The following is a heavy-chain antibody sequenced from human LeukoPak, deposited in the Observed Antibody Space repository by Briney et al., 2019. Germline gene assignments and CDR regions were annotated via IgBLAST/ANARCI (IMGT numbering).Heavy chain of an antibody. V-gene: IGHV3-21*01. D-gene: IGHD2-2*01. CDR1: GFTFSAYI. CDR3: ARERTCSSASCPLDV. J-gene: IGHJ6*02. CDR2: ISSGSTYI. Sequence: GGSLRLSCAASGFTFSAYIMSWVRQAPGKGLEWVSSISSGSTYICDADSLKDRSTISRDNAKNSLYLQMSSLRAEDTAVYYCARERTCSSASCPLDVWGQGTTVTVSS.